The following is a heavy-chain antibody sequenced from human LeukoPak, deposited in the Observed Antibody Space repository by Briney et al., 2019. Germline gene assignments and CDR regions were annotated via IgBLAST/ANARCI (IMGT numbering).Heavy chain of an antibody. CDR1: GFTFSSYS. CDR3: AGGYSGSWYYYYYYGMDV. Sequence: RTGGSLRLSCAASGFTFSSYSMNWVRQAPGKGLEWVSYISSSSSTIYYADSVKGRFTISRDNAKNSLYLQMNSLRAEDTAVYYCAGGYSGSWYYYYYYGMDVWGQGTTVTVPS. J-gene: IGHJ6*02. CDR2: ISSSSSTI. V-gene: IGHV3-48*01. D-gene: IGHD6-13*01.